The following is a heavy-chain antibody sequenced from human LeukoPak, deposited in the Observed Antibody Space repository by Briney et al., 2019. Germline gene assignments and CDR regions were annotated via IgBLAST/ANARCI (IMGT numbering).Heavy chain of an antibody. CDR1: GYTFTGYY. V-gene: IGHV1-2*02. CDR3: ARDEDYGGNSGAFDI. CDR2: INPNSGGT. J-gene: IGHJ3*02. D-gene: IGHD4-23*01. Sequence: ASVKVSCKASGYTFTGYYMHWVRQAPGQGLEWMGWINPNSGGTNYAQKFQGRVTMTRDTSISTAYMELSRLRSDDTAVYYCARDEDYGGNSGAFDIWGQGTMVTVSS.